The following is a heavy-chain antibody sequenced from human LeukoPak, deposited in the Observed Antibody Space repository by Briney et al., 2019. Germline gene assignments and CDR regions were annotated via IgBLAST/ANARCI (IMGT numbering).Heavy chain of an antibody. CDR3: ARDRGRAPWFAP. V-gene: IGHV4-59*01. D-gene: IGHD3-10*01. J-gene: IGHJ5*02. CDR2: MYYRRST. Sequence: PSYTLPLTCPLSAGSITSYYWHWLRQPPGKELKWIGYMYYRRSTNYKPSLKSRVTISVDTSSNQFSLKLHSVTAAETAVYYCARDRGRAPWFAPWGQGTAVSVSS. CDR1: AGSITSYY.